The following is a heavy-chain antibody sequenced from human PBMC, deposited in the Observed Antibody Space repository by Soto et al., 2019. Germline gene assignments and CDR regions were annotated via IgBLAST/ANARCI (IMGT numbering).Heavy chain of an antibody. D-gene: IGHD2-15*01. CDR1: GFTFSSYG. CDR3: ANEVVVAATRAFDI. CDR2: ISYDGSNK. V-gene: IGHV3-30*18. Sequence: HPGGSLRLSCAASGFTFSSYGMHWVRQAPGKGLEWVAVISYDGSNKYYADSVKGRFTISRDNSKNTLYLQMNSLRAEDTAVYYCANEVVVAATRAFDIWGQGTMVTVSS. J-gene: IGHJ3*02.